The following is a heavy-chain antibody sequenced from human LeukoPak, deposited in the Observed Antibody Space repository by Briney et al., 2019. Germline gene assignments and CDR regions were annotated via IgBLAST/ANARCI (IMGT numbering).Heavy chain of an antibody. Sequence: SETLSLTCTVSGGSISSGSYYWSWIRQPAGKGLEWIGRIYTSGSTNYNPSLKSRVTISVDTSKNQFSLKLSSVTAADTAVYYCARDRQYCSSTSCYRIHDYWGQGTLVTVSS. V-gene: IGHV4-61*02. D-gene: IGHD2-2*01. CDR1: GGSISSGSYY. J-gene: IGHJ4*02. CDR2: IYTSGST. CDR3: ARDRQYCSSTSCYRIHDY.